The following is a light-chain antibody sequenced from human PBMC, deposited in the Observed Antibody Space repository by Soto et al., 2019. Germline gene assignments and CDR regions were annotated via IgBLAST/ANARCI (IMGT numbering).Light chain of an antibody. V-gene: IGLV1-44*01. J-gene: IGLJ1*01. Sequence: QSVLTQSPSASGTPGQRVTMSCSGSTSNIGSKTVNWYRQLPGTAPKLLIYSNDQRPSGVPDRFSGSKSGTSASLAISGLQSEDEADYYCEAWDASLNGYVFGTGTKVTVL. CDR3: EAWDASLNGYV. CDR2: SND. CDR1: TSNIGSKT.